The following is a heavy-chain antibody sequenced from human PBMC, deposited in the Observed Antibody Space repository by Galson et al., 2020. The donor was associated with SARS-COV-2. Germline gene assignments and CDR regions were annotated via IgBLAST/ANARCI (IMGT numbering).Heavy chain of an antibody. CDR2: ISGIGDAK. CDR3: AKDKQTGESSDY. CDR1: GFIFSTYA. V-gene: IGHV3-23*01. J-gene: IGHJ4*02. Sequence: TGGSLRLSCAASGFIFSTYAMSWVRQAPGKGLEWVSGISGIGDAKYYPDSVKGRFTISRDNSKNTVNLQMTSLRVEDTAVYYCAKDKQTGESSDYWGQGTLVTVSS.